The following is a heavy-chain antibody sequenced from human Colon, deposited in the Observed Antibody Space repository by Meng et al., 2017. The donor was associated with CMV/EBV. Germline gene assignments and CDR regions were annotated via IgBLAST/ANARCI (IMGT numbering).Heavy chain of an antibody. Sequence: SETLSLTCTVSGAPIISSSYNWGWVRQPPGKGLEWIGSVYYSGTSDYNPSLNSRVTISADTSKNQFSLRLNSVTAADTAVYYCVRESGKFCSGYSNPIYWGRGTMVTVSS. J-gene: IGHJ4*02. D-gene: IGHD3-3*01. CDR1: GAPIISSSYN. V-gene: IGHV4-39*07. CDR3: VRESGKFCSGYSNPIY. CDR2: VYYSGTS.